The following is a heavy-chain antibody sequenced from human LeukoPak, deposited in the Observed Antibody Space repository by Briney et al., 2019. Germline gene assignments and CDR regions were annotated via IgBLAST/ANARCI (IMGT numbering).Heavy chain of an antibody. CDR3: ARDSFIGYYYGMDV. CDR2: IYYSGST. D-gene: IGHD2-15*01. V-gene: IGHV4-31*03. Sequence: SETLSLTCTVSGGSISSGGYYWSWIRQHPGKGLEWIGYIYYSGSTYYNPSLKSRVTISVDTSKNQFSLKLSSVTAADTAVYYCARDSFIGYYYGMDVWGQGTTVTVSS. J-gene: IGHJ6*02. CDR1: GGSISSGGYY.